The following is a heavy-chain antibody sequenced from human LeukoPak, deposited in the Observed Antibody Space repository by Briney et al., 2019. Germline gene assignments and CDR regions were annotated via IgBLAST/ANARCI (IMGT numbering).Heavy chain of an antibody. J-gene: IGHJ4*02. Sequence: SETLSLTCTVSGGSISSYYWSWIRQPPGKGLEWIGYIYNSGSTNYNPSLRSRVTISVDTSKKQFSLKLSPVTAADTAVYYCATSSHDLLDTDYWGQGTLVTVSS. CDR2: IYNSGST. CDR3: ATSSHDLLDTDY. D-gene: IGHD3-22*01. CDR1: GGSISSYY. V-gene: IGHV4-59*01.